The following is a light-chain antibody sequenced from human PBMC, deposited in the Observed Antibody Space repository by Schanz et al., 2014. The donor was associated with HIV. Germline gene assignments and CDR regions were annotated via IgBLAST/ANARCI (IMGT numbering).Light chain of an antibody. CDR2: NVS. CDR1: SGDVGSYNY. CDR3: SSYAATSNVL. V-gene: IGLV2-14*01. J-gene: IGLJ3*02. Sequence: QSALTQPASVSGSPGQSISISCTGTSGDVGSYNYVSWYQQHPGKAPKLLIYNVSSRPSGVSNRFSGSKSGNTASLTVSGLQADDEADYYCSSYAATSNVLFGGGTKVTVL.